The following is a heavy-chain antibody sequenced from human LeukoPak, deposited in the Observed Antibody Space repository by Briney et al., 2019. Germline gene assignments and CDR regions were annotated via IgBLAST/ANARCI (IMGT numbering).Heavy chain of an antibody. CDR2: IKEDGSEK. CDR1: GFTFSNYW. V-gene: IGHV3-7*05. D-gene: IGHD2-8*01. J-gene: IGHJ4*02. CDR3: VRSGCN. Sequence: PGGSLRLSCAASGFTFSNYWMNWVRQAPGKGLEWVANIKEDGSEKYYVDSVKGRFTISRDNAKNSLCLQMNSLRAEDTAIYYCVRSGCNWGQGNLVTVSS.